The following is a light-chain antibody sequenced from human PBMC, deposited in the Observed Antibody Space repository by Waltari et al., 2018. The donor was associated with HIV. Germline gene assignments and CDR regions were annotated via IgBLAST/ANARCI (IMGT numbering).Light chain of an antibody. J-gene: IGKJ4*01. CDR3: QQYDKWPSLT. CDR2: GAS. V-gene: IGKV3-15*01. CDR1: QSVGDN. Sequence: IIMTQSPATLSVSPGERATLSCRVSQSVGDNLAWYQQKPGQAPRLPIYGASIRATDLPARFSGSGSGTEFTLTISSLQSEDFAVYYCQQYDKWPSLTFGGGTKVEIK.